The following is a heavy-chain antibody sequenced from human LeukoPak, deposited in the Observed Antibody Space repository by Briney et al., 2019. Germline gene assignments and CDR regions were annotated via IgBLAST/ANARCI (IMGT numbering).Heavy chain of an antibody. CDR2: INSDGSST. V-gene: IGHV3-74*01. Sequence: QPGRSLRLSCAASGFTFSSYWMHWVRQAPGKGLVWVSRINSDGSSTSYADSVKGRFTISRDNAKNSLYLQMNSLRAEDTAVYYCARGGGIKGGFDYWGQGTLVTVSS. J-gene: IGHJ4*02. CDR1: GFTFSSYW. D-gene: IGHD3-16*01. CDR3: ARGGGIKGGFDY.